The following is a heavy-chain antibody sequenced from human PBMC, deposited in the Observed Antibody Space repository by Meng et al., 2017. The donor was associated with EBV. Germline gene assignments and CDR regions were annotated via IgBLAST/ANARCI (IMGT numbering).Heavy chain of an antibody. D-gene: IGHD6-13*01. Sequence: QGPAVPSGGEVKKPGSPGKVSCKASGGTFRRYAISWVRQAPGQGLEWMGGITPIFGTANYAQKFQGRVTITADKSTSTAYMELSSLRSEDTAVYYCARAEIAAAGRLDYWGQGTLVTVSS. CDR3: ARAEIAAAGRLDY. V-gene: IGHV1-69*06. CDR1: GGTFRRYA. J-gene: IGHJ4*02. CDR2: ITPIFGTA.